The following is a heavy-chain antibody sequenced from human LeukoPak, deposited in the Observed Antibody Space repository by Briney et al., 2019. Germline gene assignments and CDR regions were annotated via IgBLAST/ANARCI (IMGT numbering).Heavy chain of an antibody. V-gene: IGHV3-30-3*01. CDR1: GFTFSTYS. D-gene: IGHD2-15*01. CDR3: ARAATREYYYYGMDV. CDR2: ISYDGSNI. Sequence: GGCLRLSCAASGFTFSTYSIHWVRQAPGKGLEWVTIISYDGSNIYYADSVRGRFTISRDNSKNTLYLQMNSLRAEDTAVYYCARAATREYYYYGMDVWGQGTTVTVSS. J-gene: IGHJ6*02.